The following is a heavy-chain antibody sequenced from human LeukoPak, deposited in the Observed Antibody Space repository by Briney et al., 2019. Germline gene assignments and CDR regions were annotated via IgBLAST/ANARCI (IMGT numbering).Heavy chain of an antibody. CDR3: ARRDGYNNPFDY. V-gene: IGHV5-51*01. J-gene: IGHJ4*02. CDR2: IYPGDSDT. D-gene: IGHD5-24*01. CDR1: GYRFTNYW. Sequence: GESLQISCKGSGYRFTNYWIGWVRQLSGKGLEWMGIIYPGDSDTKYSPSFQGQVTISADKSINTAYLQWSSLKASDTAIYYCARRDGYNNPFDYWGQGTLVTVSS.